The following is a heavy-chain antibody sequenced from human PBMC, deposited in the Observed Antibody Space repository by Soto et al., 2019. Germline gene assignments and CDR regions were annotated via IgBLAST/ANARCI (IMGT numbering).Heavy chain of an antibody. V-gene: IGHV3-30-3*01. Sequence: ESGGGVVQPGRSLRLSCAASGFTFSSYAMHWVRQAPGKGLEWVAVISYDGSNKYYADSVKGRFTISRDNSKNTLYLQMNSLRAEDTAVYYCARKVGATEKTDYWGQGTLVTVSS. J-gene: IGHJ4*02. CDR3: ARKVGATEKTDY. CDR1: GFTFSSYA. D-gene: IGHD1-26*01. CDR2: ISYDGSNK.